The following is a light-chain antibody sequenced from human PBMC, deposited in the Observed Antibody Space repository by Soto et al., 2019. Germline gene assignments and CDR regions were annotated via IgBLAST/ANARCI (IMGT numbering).Light chain of an antibody. CDR1: QSVSNNY. V-gene: IGKV3-20*01. CDR2: GAS. Sequence: IVLTRAPGTLSLSPGERATLSFRAIQSVSNNYLAWYQQKPGQAPRLLIHGASNRATGIPDRFSGSGSGTDFTLTISRLEPEDFAVYYCQQYGSSGTFGQGTKVDIK. CDR3: QQYGSSGT. J-gene: IGKJ1*01.